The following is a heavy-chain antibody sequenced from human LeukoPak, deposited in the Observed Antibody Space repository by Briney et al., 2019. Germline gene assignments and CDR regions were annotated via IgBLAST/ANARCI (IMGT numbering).Heavy chain of an antibody. CDR3: ARDPRNKGFDP. CDR1: GFIVSNTY. D-gene: IGHD1/OR15-1a*01. V-gene: IGHV3-66*01. J-gene: IGHJ5*02. CDR2: IYTGSTT. Sequence: PGGSLRLSCAASGFIVSNTYMSWVPQAPGKGLEWVSTIYTGSTTYYADSVKGRFTISRDNAKNMLYLQMNSLRVEDTAVYYCARDPRNKGFDPWGQGTLVTVSA.